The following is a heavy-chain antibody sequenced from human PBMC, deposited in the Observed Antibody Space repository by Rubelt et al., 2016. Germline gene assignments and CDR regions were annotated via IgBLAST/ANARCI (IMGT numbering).Heavy chain of an antibody. Sequence: QVLLVQSGAEVKKPGSSVKVSCKASGGTFSSYAISWVRQAPGQGLEWMGWISAYNGNTNYAQKLQGRVTMPTDTSTSTAYMELRSLRSDDTAVYYCARFNDFWSGYYTGMDYWDQGTLVTVSS. CDR3: ARFNDFWSGYYTGMDY. CDR1: GGTFSSYA. D-gene: IGHD3-3*01. V-gene: IGHV1-18*01. CDR2: ISAYNGNT. J-gene: IGHJ4*02.